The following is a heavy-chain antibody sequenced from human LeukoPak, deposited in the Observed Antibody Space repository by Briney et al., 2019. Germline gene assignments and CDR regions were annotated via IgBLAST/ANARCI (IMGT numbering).Heavy chain of an antibody. V-gene: IGHV3-30*02. CDR3: AKDRIIYGSGRYTSYDY. CDR1: GFTFSSYG. Sequence: GGSLRLSCAASGFTFSSYGMHWVRQAPGKGLEWVAFIRYDGSNKYYADSVKGRFIISRDNSKNTLYLQMNSLRAEDTAVYYCAKDRIIYGSGRYTSYDYWGQGTLVTVSS. D-gene: IGHD3-10*01. CDR2: IRYDGSNK. J-gene: IGHJ4*02.